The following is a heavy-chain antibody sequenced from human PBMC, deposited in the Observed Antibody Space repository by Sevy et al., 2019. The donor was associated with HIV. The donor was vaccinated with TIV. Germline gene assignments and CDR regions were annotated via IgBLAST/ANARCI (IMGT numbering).Heavy chain of an antibody. J-gene: IGHJ4*02. CDR3: ARDPRMYGDYLLAYFDY. V-gene: IGHV3-33*01. D-gene: IGHD2-8*01. Sequence: GGSLRLSCAGSGFTPSTYGMHWVRQAPGKGLEWVAVIGYDGNNKYYADSGKGRFTISRDNSKNTLFLQMDSLRAEDTAVYYCARDPRMYGDYLLAYFDYWGQGALVTVSS. CDR2: IGYDGNNK. CDR1: GFTPSTYG.